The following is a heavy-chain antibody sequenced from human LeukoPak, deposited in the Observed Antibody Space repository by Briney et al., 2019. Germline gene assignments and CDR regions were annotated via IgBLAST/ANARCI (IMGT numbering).Heavy chain of an antibody. D-gene: IGHD6-19*01. Sequence: GGSLRLSCAASGFTFSSYAMSWVRQAPGKGLEWVSVIGGSGGSTYYADSVKGRFTISRDNSKNTLFLQMNGLRAEDTAIYYCAKGSGSIAVDNLCVYWGQGTLVTVSS. CDR3: AKGSGSIAVDNLCVY. CDR2: IGGSGGST. J-gene: IGHJ4*02. V-gene: IGHV3-23*01. CDR1: GFTFSSYA.